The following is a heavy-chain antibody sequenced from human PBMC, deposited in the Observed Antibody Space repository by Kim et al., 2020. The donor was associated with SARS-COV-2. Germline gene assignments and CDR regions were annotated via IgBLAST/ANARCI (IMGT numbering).Heavy chain of an antibody. V-gene: IGHV3-7*01. CDR3: ARGRYSDKIRWHAFDV. D-gene: IGHD4-17*01. CDR2: IKQDGSEK. J-gene: IGHJ3*01. CDR1: GFTLSTYW. Sequence: GGSLRLSCAASGFTLSTYWMSWVRQAPGRGLEWVANIKQDGSEKYYGDFVKGRFTLTRDKIKSLLYLQMNSLRANDTAVYYCARGRYSDKIRWHAFDVWGHGTMVTVSS.